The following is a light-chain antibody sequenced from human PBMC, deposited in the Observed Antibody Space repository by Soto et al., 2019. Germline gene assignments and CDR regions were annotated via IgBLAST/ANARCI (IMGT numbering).Light chain of an antibody. CDR3: QQYGSSTT. CDR2: GAS. CDR1: QSVPSNY. J-gene: IGKJ1*01. Sequence: EIVLTQSPGTLSLSPGDRATLSCRASQSVPSNYVAWYQQKSGQAPRPLMFGASIRAAGVPDRFSGSGSGTDFTLTISRLEPGDFAVYHCQQYGSSTTFGQGTKVDIK. V-gene: IGKV3-20*01.